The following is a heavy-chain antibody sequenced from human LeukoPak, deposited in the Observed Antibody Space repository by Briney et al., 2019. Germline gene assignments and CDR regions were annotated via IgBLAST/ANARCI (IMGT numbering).Heavy chain of an antibody. D-gene: IGHD3-9*01. V-gene: IGHV3-74*01. J-gene: IGHJ4*02. Sequence: GESLRLSCAASGFTFSDSWMHWVRQAAGRGLVWVSRINSAGDTTSYADSVKGRFTISRDNAKNTVHLQMNSVRAEDTAVYYCARDYDILTGYFRGGFDYWGQGTLVTVSS. CDR3: ARDYDILTGYFRGGFDY. CDR1: GFTFSDSW. CDR2: INSAGDTT.